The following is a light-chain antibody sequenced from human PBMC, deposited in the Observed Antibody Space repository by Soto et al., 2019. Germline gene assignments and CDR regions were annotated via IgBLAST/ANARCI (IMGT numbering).Light chain of an antibody. Sequence: QSVLAQPASVFGGPGHSLTISLTGNSRDVGGYNYVSWYQQHPGKAPKLMIYDVSNRPSGVSNRFSGSKSGNTASLTISGLQAEDEADYYCSSYTSSSTLVFGTGTKVTVL. CDR2: DVS. V-gene: IGLV2-14*01. J-gene: IGLJ1*01. CDR3: SSYTSSSTLV. CDR1: SRDVGGYNY.